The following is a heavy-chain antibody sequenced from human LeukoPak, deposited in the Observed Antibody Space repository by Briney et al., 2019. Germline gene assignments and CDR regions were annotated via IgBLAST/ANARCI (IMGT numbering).Heavy chain of an antibody. CDR2: ISSSSSTI. CDR1: GFTFSSYS. Sequence: PGGSLRLSCAASGFTFSSYSMNWVRQAPGKGLEWVSYISSSSSTIYYADSVRGRFTISRDNAKNSLYLQMNSLRAEDTAVYYCASTTKVDDAFDIWGQGTMVTVSS. D-gene: IGHD1-1*01. J-gene: IGHJ3*02. CDR3: ASTTKVDDAFDI. V-gene: IGHV3-48*01.